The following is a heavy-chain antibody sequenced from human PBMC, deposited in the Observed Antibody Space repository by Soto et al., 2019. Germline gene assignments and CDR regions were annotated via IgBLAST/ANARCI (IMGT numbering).Heavy chain of an antibody. CDR3: TTGYGDY. J-gene: IGHJ4*02. V-gene: IGHV3-15*01. Sequence: EVQLVESGGGLVKPGGSLRLSCAASGFTFSNAWMSWVRQAPGKGLEWVGRIKSKTDGGTTDYAAPVKGRFTISRDDSQNPLYMQMNSLKTEGTVVYYCTTGYGDYWGQATMVTVSS. CDR1: GFTFSNAW. CDR2: IKSKTDGGTT. D-gene: IGHD5-12*01.